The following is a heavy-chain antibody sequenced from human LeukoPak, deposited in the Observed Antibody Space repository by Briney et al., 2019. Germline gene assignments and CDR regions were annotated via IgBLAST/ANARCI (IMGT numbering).Heavy chain of an antibody. CDR2: ISSGSGYI. Sequence: GGSLRLSCAASGFTFSTYPMNWARQAPGKGLEWVSSISSGSGYIYYADSVKGRFTISRDNAKNSLYLQMNSLRAEDTAVYYCARGYGDYGKYYFDSWGQGTLVAVSS. CDR1: GFTFSTYP. V-gene: IGHV3-21*01. CDR3: ARGYGDYGKYYFDS. J-gene: IGHJ4*02. D-gene: IGHD4-17*01.